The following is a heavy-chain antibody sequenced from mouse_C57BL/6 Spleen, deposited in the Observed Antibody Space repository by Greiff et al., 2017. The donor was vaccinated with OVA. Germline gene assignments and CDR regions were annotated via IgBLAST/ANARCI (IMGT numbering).Heavy chain of an antibody. Sequence: QVQLQQPGAELVRPGTSVKLSCKASGYTFTSYWMHWVKQRPGQGLEWIGEIDPSDSYTNYNQKFKGKATLTVDTSSSTAYMQLSSLTSEDSAVYYCTITAYAMDYWGQGTSVTVSS. CDR2: IDPSDSYT. CDR3: TITAYAMDY. J-gene: IGHJ4*01. D-gene: IGHD1-2*01. V-gene: IGHV1-59*01. CDR1: GYTFTSYW.